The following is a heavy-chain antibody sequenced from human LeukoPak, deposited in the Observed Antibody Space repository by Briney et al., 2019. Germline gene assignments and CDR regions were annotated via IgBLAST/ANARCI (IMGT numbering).Heavy chain of an antibody. V-gene: IGHV4-59*01. J-gene: IGHJ6*03. CDR1: GGPIGSYY. D-gene: IGHD4/OR15-4a*01. CDR2: IYYSGST. CDR3: ASQLEYGYYYYMDV. Sequence: SETLSLTCTVSGGPIGSYYWSWIRQPPGKGLEWIGYIYYSGSTNYNPSLKSRVTISVDTSKNQFSLKLSSVTAADTAVYYCASQLEYGYYYYMDVWGKGTTVTVSS.